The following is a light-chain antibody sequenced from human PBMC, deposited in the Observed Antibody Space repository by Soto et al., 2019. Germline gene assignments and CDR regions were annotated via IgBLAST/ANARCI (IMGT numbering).Light chain of an antibody. V-gene: IGKV1-39*01. J-gene: IGKJ5*01. CDR3: QQTDSIPIT. CDR1: QTISNS. CDR2: ASS. Sequence: DIQMTQSPSSLSASVGDRVTITCRASQTISNSLNWYQQRPGKAPNLLIYASSSLQSGAPPRFSGSGSGTEFTLTINSLQPVDFATYYCQQTDSIPITFGQGTRLEIK.